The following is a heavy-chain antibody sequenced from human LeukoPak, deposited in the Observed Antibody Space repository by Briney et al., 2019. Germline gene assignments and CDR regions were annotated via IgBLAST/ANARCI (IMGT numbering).Heavy chain of an antibody. V-gene: IGHV3-9*01. CDR1: GFTFDDYA. J-gene: IGHJ4*02. CDR3: AKGGITVPTPEFDY. D-gene: IGHD4-17*01. CDR2: MSLNSGSI. Sequence: GGSLRLSCAASGFTFDDYAIHWVRQDPGKGREWVSGMSLNSGSISYSDSVKGRSTISRDNAKNSLYLQMNSLRDEDTALYYCAKGGITVPTPEFDYWGQGTLVTVSS.